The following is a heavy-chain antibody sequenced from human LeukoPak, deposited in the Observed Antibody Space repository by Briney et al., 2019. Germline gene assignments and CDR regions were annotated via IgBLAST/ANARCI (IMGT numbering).Heavy chain of an antibody. CDR2: MSGDATST. V-gene: IGHV3-23*01. CDR3: AKRTSGSSWYSSDY. CDR1: GFTFSSYW. D-gene: IGHD6-13*01. Sequence: GGSLRLSCAASGFTFSSYWMNWVRQAPGKGLEWVSTMSGDATSTYYADSVKGRFTISRDNSKNTLYLQMNSLRAEDTAVYYCAKRTSGSSWYSSDYWGQGTLVTVSS. J-gene: IGHJ4*02.